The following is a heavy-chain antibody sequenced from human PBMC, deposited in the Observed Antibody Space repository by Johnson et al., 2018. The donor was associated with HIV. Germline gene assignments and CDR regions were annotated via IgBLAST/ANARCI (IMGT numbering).Heavy chain of an antibody. CDR1: GFTFDDYT. CDR3: AKGSLVGPNDAFDI. D-gene: IGHD3-16*02. Sequence: VQLVESGGVVVQPGGSLRLSCAASGFTFDDYTMHWVRQAPGKGLEWVSLISWDGGSTYYVDSVKGRYSISRDNSKNSMYLKMNSLRTEDTALYYCAKGSLVGPNDAFDIWGQGTMVTVSS. CDR2: ISWDGGST. J-gene: IGHJ3*02. V-gene: IGHV3-43*01.